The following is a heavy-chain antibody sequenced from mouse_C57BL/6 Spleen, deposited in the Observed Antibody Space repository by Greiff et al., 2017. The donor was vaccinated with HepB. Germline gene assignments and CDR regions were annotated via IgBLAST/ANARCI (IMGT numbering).Heavy chain of an antibody. CDR3: ARAGSPLYAMDY. J-gene: IGHJ4*01. V-gene: IGHV1-80*01. D-gene: IGHD1-1*02. CDR1: GYAFSSYW. Sequence: QVQLQQSGAELVKPGASVKISCKASGYAFSSYWMNWVKQRPGKGLEWIGQIYPGDGDTNYNGKFKGKATLTADKSSSTAYMQLSSLTSEDSAVYFCARAGSPLYAMDYWGQGTSVTVSS. CDR2: IYPGDGDT.